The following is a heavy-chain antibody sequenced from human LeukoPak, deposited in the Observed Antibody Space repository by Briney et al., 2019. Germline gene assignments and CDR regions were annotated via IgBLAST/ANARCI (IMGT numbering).Heavy chain of an antibody. CDR2: TNPNSGGP. V-gene: IGHV1-2*02. D-gene: IGHD2-2*01. Sequence: ASVKVSSMPSVYTFTVYYIHWVRQAPRQGLGWMGWTNPNSGGPQYAQKFQGRVTITSDTSISTAYMELSGLRSDDRALYYCARDNSCSSSSCGNSYMDVWGKGTTVTVSS. CDR3: ARDNSCSSSSCGNSYMDV. J-gene: IGHJ6*03. CDR1: VYTFTVYY.